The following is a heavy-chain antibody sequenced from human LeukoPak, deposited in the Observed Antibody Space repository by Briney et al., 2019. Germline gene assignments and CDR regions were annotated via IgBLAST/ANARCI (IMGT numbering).Heavy chain of an antibody. CDR1: GGSISSSSYY. Sequence: SETLSLTCTVSGGSISSSSYYWGWIRQPPGKGLEWIGSIYYSGSTYYNPSLKSRVTISVDTSKNQFSLKLSSVTAADTAVYYCARDLSVEWELAYFDYWGQGTLVTVSS. D-gene: IGHD1-26*01. CDR3: ARDLSVEWELAYFDY. V-gene: IGHV4-39*07. CDR2: IYYSGST. J-gene: IGHJ4*02.